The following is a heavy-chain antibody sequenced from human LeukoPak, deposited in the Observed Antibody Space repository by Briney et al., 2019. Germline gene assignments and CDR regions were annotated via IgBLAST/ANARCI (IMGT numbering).Heavy chain of an antibody. V-gene: IGHV4-39*01. J-gene: IGHJ4*02. CDR1: GGSSSSSCYC. CDR2: IYYNDTN. CDR3: ARYVVTRGYYFDY. D-gene: IGHD4-23*01. Sequence: ELPSPTSIFAGGSSSSSCYCCGRLLHPPEKGQEGVGIIYYNDTNYYNSSLRRRATVSVASSKNQFSLRLSSVTAADTAVYFCARYVVTRGYYFDYWDQGTLVTVSS.